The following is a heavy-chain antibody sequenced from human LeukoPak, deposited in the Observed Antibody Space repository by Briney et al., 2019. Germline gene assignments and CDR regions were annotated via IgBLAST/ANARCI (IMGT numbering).Heavy chain of an antibody. Sequence: AGGSLRLSCAASGFTFSSYAMSWVRQAPGKGLEWVSAISGSGGSTYYADSVKGRFTISRDNSKNTLYLQMNGLRAEDTAVYYCARDGSGSYYNVRSWFDPWGQGTLVTVSS. V-gene: IGHV3-23*01. CDR3: ARDGSGSYYNVRSWFDP. D-gene: IGHD3-10*01. J-gene: IGHJ5*02. CDR2: ISGSGGST. CDR1: GFTFSSYA.